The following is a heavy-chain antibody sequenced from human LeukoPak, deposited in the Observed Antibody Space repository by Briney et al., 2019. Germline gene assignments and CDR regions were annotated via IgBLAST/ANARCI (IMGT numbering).Heavy chain of an antibody. CDR2: ISSSDSAK. D-gene: IGHD6-19*01. CDR1: GLTFSSYE. J-gene: IGHJ4*02. CDR3: ARDRLGTGVVFDN. Sequence: GGSLRLSCAASGLTFSSYEMNWVRQAPGKGLEWLSYISSSDSAKYYADSVKGRFTISRDNAKNSLYLQMNSLRAEDTAVYYCARDRLGTGVVFDNWGQGTLVTVSS. V-gene: IGHV3-48*03.